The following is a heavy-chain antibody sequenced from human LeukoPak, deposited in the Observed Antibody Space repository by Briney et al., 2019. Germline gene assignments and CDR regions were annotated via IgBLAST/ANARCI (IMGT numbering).Heavy chain of an antibody. J-gene: IGHJ5*02. V-gene: IGHV3-7*01. D-gene: IGHD5-12*01. Sequence: GGSLRLSCTASGFTFSDYWMTWVRQAPGKGPEWVANIKQDGSQRYYVDSVRDRFTISRDNAKNTLYLQMNSLRAEDTAVYYCAKDVEGIVASNWFDPWGQGTLVTVSS. CDR3: AKDVEGIVASNWFDP. CDR1: GFTFSDYW. CDR2: IKQDGSQR.